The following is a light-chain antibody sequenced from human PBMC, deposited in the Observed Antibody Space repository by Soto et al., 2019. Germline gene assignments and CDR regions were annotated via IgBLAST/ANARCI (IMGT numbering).Light chain of an antibody. J-gene: IGKJ1*01. CDR3: MQVLETPPA. CDR1: QSLLHSNGYNY. CDR2: VSS. Sequence: DIVVTQSPLSLPVTPGEPASISCRSSQSLLHSNGYNYLVWYLQKPGQSPQLVMYVSSSGAAGVHDRFSGSGSGTDFTLKISGVEAEDVGVYYCMQVLETPPAFGQGTKVEIK. V-gene: IGKV2-28*01.